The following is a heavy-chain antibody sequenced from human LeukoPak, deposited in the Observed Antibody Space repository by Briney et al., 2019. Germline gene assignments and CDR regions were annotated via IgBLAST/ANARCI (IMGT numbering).Heavy chain of an antibody. CDR2: MYSGGST. CDR1: GFTVSINY. V-gene: IGHV3-53*01. J-gene: IGHJ3*02. D-gene: IGHD3-22*01. CDR3: ASAYYYDSLNAFDI. Sequence: PGGSLSLSCAASGFTVSINYMSWVREAPGRGLEWVSVMYSGGSTYYADSVKGRFTISRDNSKNTLYLQMNSLRAEDTAVYYCASAYYYDSLNAFDIWGQGTMVTVSS.